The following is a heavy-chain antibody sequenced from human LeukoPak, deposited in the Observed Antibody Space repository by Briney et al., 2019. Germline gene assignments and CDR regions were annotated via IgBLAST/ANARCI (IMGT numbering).Heavy chain of an antibody. D-gene: IGHD4-17*01. Sequence: SETLSLTCTVSGGSISTHYWSWIRRPLGKGLEWIGYISYIGSTNYNPSLKSRVTISVDTSRNQFSLKLTSVTAADAAVYFCARDPTTVTKGLDIWGQGTMVTVSS. CDR3: ARDPTTVTKGLDI. CDR1: GGSISTHY. V-gene: IGHV4-59*11. CDR2: ISYIGST. J-gene: IGHJ3*02.